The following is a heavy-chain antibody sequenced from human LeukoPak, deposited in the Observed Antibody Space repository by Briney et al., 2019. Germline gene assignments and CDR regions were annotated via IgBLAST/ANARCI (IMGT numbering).Heavy chain of an antibody. Sequence: SETLSLTCTVSGGSISSSYYWSWMRQPAGKGLERIGRIYISGSTNYNPSLESRVTISVDTSKNQFSLKLSSVTAADTAVYYCASLYSGSYWGQGTLVTVSS. D-gene: IGHD1-26*01. J-gene: IGHJ4*02. V-gene: IGHV4-61*02. CDR1: GGSISSSYY. CDR3: ASLYSGSY. CDR2: IYISGST.